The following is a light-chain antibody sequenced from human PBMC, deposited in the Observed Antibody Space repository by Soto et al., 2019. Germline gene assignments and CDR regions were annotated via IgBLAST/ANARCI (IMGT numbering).Light chain of an antibody. V-gene: IGKV3-20*01. CDR1: QSVSNNY. J-gene: IGKJ1*01. Sequence: EIVLTQSPGTLSLSPGERATLSCRASQSVSNNYLAWYQQKPGQAPRLLIYGPSNRATGIPDRFSGSGSGTDFTLTISRLEPEDFAVYYCQQYGSSGTFGQGTKVDI. CDR2: GPS. CDR3: QQYGSSGT.